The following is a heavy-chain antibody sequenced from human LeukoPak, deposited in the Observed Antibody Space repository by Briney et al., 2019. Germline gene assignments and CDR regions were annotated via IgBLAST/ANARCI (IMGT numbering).Heavy chain of an antibody. D-gene: IGHD3-22*01. CDR1: GDSISSSSYY. CDR3: ATMNNYYGMDV. J-gene: IGHJ6*02. CDR2: IYYSGST. Sequence: SETLSLTCTVSGDSISSSSYYWGWIRQPPGKGLEWIGSIYYSGSTYYNPSLKSRVTISVDTSKNQFSLKLSSVTAADTAVYYCATMNNYYGMDVWGQGTTVTVSS. V-gene: IGHV4-39*01.